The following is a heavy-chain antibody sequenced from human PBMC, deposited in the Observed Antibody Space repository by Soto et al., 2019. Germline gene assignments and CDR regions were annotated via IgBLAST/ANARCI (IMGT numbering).Heavy chain of an antibody. V-gene: IGHV3-23*01. D-gene: IGHD3-9*01. J-gene: IGHJ4*02. CDR3: ARGQDYDILTGYSNPVDY. Sequence: PGGSLRLSCAASGFTFSSYAMSWVRQAPGKGLEWVSAISGSGGSTYYADSVKGRFTISRDNSKNTLYLQMNSLRAEDTAVYYCARGQDYDILTGYSNPVDYWGQGTLVTVSS. CDR1: GFTFSSYA. CDR2: ISGSGGST.